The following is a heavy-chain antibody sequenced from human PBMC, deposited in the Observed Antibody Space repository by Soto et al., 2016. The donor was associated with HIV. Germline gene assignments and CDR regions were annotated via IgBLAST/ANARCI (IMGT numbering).Heavy chain of an antibody. D-gene: IGHD3-10*01. V-gene: IGHV3-30*04. J-gene: IGHJ4*02. CDR3: ARGPVREFGGSGSYDY. Sequence: VQLVESGGGVVQPGRSLRLSCAASGFTFSSYVMQWVRQAPGKGLEWVAVISDDGTNKYYVDSVKGRFTISRDNSKSTMYLQMNSLRVGDTAIYYCARGPVREFGGSGSYDYWGQGTLVTVSS. CDR2: ISDDGTNK. CDR1: GFTFSSYV.